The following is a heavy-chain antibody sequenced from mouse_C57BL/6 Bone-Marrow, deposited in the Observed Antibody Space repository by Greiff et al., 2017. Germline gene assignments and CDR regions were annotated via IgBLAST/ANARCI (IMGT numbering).Heavy chain of an antibody. D-gene: IGHD1-1*01. V-gene: IGHV1-63*01. CDR1: GYTFTNYW. Sequence: VQLQQSGAELVRPGTSVKMSCKASGYTFTNYWIGWAKQRPGHGLEWIGDIYPGGGYTNYNEKFKGKATLTADKSSSTAYMQFSSLTSEDSAIYYCARVGCITTVVDYYAMDYWGQGTSVTVSS. CDR3: ARVGCITTVVDYYAMDY. J-gene: IGHJ4*01. CDR2: IYPGGGYT.